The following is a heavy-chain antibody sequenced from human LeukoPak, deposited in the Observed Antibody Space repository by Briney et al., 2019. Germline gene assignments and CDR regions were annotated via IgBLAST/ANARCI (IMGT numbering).Heavy chain of an antibody. CDR3: ARGILQQQLVAN. V-gene: IGHV1-2*02. Sequence: ASVKVSCEASGYTFNDYYIHWMRQAPGLGLEWLGWVNPKSGGTKYAQKLQGRLTMTRETDTSTAYMELGGLRSDDTAIYYCARGILQQQLVANWGQGTLVTVSS. CDR2: VNPKSGGT. CDR1: GYTFNDYY. D-gene: IGHD6-13*01. J-gene: IGHJ4*02.